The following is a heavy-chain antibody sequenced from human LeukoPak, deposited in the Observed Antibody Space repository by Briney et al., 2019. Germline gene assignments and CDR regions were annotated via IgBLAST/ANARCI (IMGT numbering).Heavy chain of an antibody. Sequence: PGGSLRLSCAASGFTFSIYAMSWVRQAPGKGLEWVSAISGSGGSTYYADSVKGRFTISRDNSKNTLYLQMNSLRAEDTAVYYCAKSWGSSTPVKYYYGMDVWGQGTTVTVSS. D-gene: IGHD3-16*01. J-gene: IGHJ6*02. CDR1: GFTFSIYA. V-gene: IGHV3-23*01. CDR3: AKSWGSSTPVKYYYGMDV. CDR2: ISGSGGST.